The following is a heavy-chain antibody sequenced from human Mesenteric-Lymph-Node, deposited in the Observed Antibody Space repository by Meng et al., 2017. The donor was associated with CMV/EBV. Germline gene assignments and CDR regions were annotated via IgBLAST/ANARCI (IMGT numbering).Heavy chain of an antibody. J-gene: IGHJ4*02. CDR1: GFTVSSNY. CDR2: ISSSSSYI. Sequence: GESLKISCAASGFTVSSNYMSWVRQAPGKGLEWVSSISSSSSYIYYADSVKGRFTISRDNAKNSLYLQMNSLRAEDTAVYYCAGASGINVDYWGQGTLVTVSS. CDR3: AGASGINVDY. D-gene: IGHD1-1*01. V-gene: IGHV3-21*01.